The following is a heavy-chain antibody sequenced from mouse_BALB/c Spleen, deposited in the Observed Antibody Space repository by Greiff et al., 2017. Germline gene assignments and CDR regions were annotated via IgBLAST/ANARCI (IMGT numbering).Heavy chain of an antibody. D-gene: IGHD3-1*01. J-gene: IGHJ2*01. CDR3: ARGGDGLDY. V-gene: IGHV1-26*01. Sequence: EVQLHQSGPELVKPGASVKISCKASGYSFTGYYMHWVKQSHVKSLEWIGRINPYNGATSYNQNFKDKASLTVDKSSSTAYMELHSLTSEDSAVYYCARGGDGLDYWGQGTTLTVSS. CDR1: GYSFTGYY. CDR2: INPYNGAT.